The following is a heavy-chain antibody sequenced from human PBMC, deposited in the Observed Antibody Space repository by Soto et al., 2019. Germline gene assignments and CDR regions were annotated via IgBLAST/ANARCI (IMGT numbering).Heavy chain of an antibody. CDR2: ISVYNGFT. Sequence: QVQLVQSGAEVKKPGASVRVSCRASGYTFPTYGIAWVRQAPGQGLVWMGWISVYNGFTHYAQKFRGRVTVTAETSTSTVYMELRSLTSDDTAVYYCAREFEGQSSSWPFDYWGQGTLVTVAS. CDR3: AREFEGQSSSWPFDY. J-gene: IGHJ4*02. CDR1: GYTFPTYG. V-gene: IGHV1-18*01. D-gene: IGHD6-13*01.